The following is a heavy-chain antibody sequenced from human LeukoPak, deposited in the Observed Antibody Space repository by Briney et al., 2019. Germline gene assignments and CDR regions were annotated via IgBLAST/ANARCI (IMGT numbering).Heavy chain of an antibody. CDR3: ARDIGWSNFDY. V-gene: IGHV3-30*03. Sequence: GGSLRLSCAASGFTFSSYGMHWVRQAPGKGLEWVAVISYDGSNKYYADSVKGRFTISRDNAKTSLYLQVNSLRAEDTAVYYCARDIGWSNFDYWGQGTLVTVSS. CDR1: GFTFSSYG. CDR2: ISYDGSNK. D-gene: IGHD3-10*01. J-gene: IGHJ4*02.